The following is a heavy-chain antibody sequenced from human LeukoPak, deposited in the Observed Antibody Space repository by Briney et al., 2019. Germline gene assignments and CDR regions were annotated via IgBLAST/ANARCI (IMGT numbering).Heavy chain of an antibody. CDR3: GMSGDRVPLQDDVFDV. D-gene: IGHD1-26*01. CDR1: GYSFTSYC. V-gene: IGHV5-51*01. CDR2: IYPGDSGP. J-gene: IGHJ3*01. Sequence: RESLKISCKVSGYSFTSYCIGWVRQMPGKGLEWMGIIYPGDSGPTYSPSFQGQVTISVDKSINTAYLQWSSLQASDTAMYYCGMSGDRVPLQDDVFDVWGQGTMVTVST.